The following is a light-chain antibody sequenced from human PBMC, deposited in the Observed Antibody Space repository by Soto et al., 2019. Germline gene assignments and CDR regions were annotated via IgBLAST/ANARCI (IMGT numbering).Light chain of an antibody. V-gene: IGKV3-15*01. Sequence: EIVMTQSPATLSVSPGERATLSCRASQSVSSNLAWYQQKPGQAPRLLIYGASTRATGIPARFSGSGSGTDFTLTISRLEPEDFAVYYCQESPRTFGQGTKVDIK. CDR1: QSVSSN. J-gene: IGKJ1*01. CDR3: QESPRT. CDR2: GAS.